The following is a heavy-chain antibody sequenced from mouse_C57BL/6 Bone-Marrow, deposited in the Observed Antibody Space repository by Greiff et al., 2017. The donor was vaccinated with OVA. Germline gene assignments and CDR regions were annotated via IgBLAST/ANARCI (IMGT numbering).Heavy chain of an antibody. Sequence: VQLQQPGAELVRPGTSVKLSCKASGYTFTSYWMHWVKQRPGQGLEWIGVIDPSDSYTNYNQKFKGKATLTVDPSSSTAYMQLSSLTSEDSAVYYCAPITTVVENYAMDYWGQGTSVTVSS. V-gene: IGHV1-59*01. D-gene: IGHD1-1*01. CDR3: APITTVVENYAMDY. J-gene: IGHJ4*01. CDR1: GYTFTSYW. CDR2: IDPSDSYT.